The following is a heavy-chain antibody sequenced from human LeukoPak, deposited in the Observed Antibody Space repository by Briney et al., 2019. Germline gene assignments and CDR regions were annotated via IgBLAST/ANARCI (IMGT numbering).Heavy chain of an antibody. J-gene: IGHJ4*02. CDR1: GFTFSSSW. Sequence: LAGGSRRLSCAASGFTFSSSWMAWVRQPPGKGLQWVANLNPDGSAKNYVDSVRGRFSISRDNAQNSLYLQINSLRAEDTAVYYCARDRAYDVFDYWGQGTLVTVSS. CDR2: LNPDGSAK. CDR3: ARDRAYDVFDY. V-gene: IGHV3-7*01. D-gene: IGHD5-12*01.